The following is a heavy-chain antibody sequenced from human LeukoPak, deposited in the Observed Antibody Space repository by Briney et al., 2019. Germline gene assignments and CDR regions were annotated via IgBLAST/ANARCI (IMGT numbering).Heavy chain of an antibody. CDR3: ARAVCDYVWGSYRYPFDY. D-gene: IGHD3-16*02. J-gene: IGHJ4*02. CDR2: INSDGSST. V-gene: IGHV3-74*03. CDR1: GFTFSSYW. Sequence: PGGSLRLSCAASGFTFSSYWMHWVRQAPGKGLVWVSRINSDGSSTMYADSVKGGLTISRDKTKKRVYLQMNSLRAEDTAVYYCARAVCDYVWGSYRYPFDYWGQGTLVTVSS.